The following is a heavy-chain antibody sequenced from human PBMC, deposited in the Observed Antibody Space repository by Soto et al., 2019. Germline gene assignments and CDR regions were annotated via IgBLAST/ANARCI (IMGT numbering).Heavy chain of an antibody. J-gene: IGHJ5*02. D-gene: IGHD1-7*01. CDR2: ISAYNGNT. CDR1: GYTFTSYG. Sequence: ASVKVSCKASGYTFTSYGISWVRQAPGQGLEWMGWISAYNGNTNYAQKLQGRVTMTTDTSTSTAYMELRSLGSDDTAVYYCARDRSGTGWFDPWGQGTLVTVSS. V-gene: IGHV1-18*01. CDR3: ARDRSGTGWFDP.